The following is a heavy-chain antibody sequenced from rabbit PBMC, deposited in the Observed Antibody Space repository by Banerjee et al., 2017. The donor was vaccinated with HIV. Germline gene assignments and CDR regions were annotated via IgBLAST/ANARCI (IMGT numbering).Heavy chain of an antibody. D-gene: IGHD2-1*01. CDR2: IYSGSGRT. V-gene: IGHV1S47*01. CDR3: ARDPSVDDYGDSLYYFDL. CDR1: FSSNA. Sequence: FSSNAMCWVRQAPGKGLEWIGCIYSGSGRTYYASWAKGRFSISRSTSLNTVTLQMTSLTAADTATYFCARDPSVDDYGDSLYYFDLWGQGTLVTVS. J-gene: IGHJ4*01.